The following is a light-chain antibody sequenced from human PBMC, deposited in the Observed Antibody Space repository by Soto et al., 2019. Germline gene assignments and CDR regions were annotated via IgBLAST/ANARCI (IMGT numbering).Light chain of an antibody. Sequence: ELVLTQSPGPLSLSPGERATLSCRASQSVSSSYLAWYQQQPGQAPRLLIYGASSRATGMPDRVSGSGSGTDFTRTISRLEPEEFAVYDGHQYESSPHTVGRGTKVEIK. J-gene: IGKJ4*01. CDR1: QSVSSSY. CDR2: GAS. V-gene: IGKV3-20*01. CDR3: HQYESSPHT.